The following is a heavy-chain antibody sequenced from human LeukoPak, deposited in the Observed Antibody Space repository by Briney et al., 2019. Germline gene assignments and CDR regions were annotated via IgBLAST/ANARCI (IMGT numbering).Heavy chain of an antibody. J-gene: IGHJ5*02. Sequence: SETLSLTRTVSGGSIRSRYYYWGWIRQPPGKGLEWIGSIYDSGSTYYNPSLKSRVTISVVTSKNQFSLKLNSVTAADTAVYCCARHYGTWGQGTLVTVSS. CDR3: ARHYGT. CDR2: IYDSGST. V-gene: IGHV4-39*01. CDR1: GGSIRSRYYY. D-gene: IGHD1-26*01.